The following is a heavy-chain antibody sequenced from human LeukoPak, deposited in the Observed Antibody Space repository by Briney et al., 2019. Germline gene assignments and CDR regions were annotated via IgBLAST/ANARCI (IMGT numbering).Heavy chain of an antibody. J-gene: IGHJ4*02. D-gene: IGHD4-23*01. V-gene: IGHV4-39*01. CDR2: IYYSGST. Sequence: SETLPLTCTVSGGPISRGSYYGGWLRQPPGKGLEWIGNIYYSGSTYYNPSLKSRVTISVDTSKNQFSLKLSSVTAADTAVYYCARSPVVTPLDYWGQGTLVTVSS. CDR3: ARSPVVTPLDY. CDR1: GGPISRGSYY.